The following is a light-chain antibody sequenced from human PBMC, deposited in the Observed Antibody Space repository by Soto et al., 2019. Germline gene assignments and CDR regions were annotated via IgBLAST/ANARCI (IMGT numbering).Light chain of an antibody. V-gene: IGKV1-5*03. CDR3: QQYNSYWWT. CDR1: QSISSW. Sequence: DIQMTQSPSTLSASVGDRVTITCRASQSISSWLAWYQKKPGKAPKVLIYKASSLESGVPSRFSGSGSRTEFTLTISSLQPDDFATYYCQQYNSYWWTFGQGTKVEIK. CDR2: KAS. J-gene: IGKJ1*01.